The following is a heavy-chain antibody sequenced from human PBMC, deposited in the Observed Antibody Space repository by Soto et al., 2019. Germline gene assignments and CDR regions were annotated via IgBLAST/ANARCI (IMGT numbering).Heavy chain of an antibody. CDR2: IIPIFGTA. Sequence: QVQLVQSGAEVNKPGSSVKVSCKASGGTFSSYAISWVRQAPGQGLEWMGGIIPIFGTANYAQKFQGRVTITADESTSTAYMELSSLRSEDTAVYYCARDGRLPQYYYYYGMDVWGQGTTVTVSS. V-gene: IGHV1-69*01. D-gene: IGHD6-6*01. J-gene: IGHJ6*02. CDR3: ARDGRLPQYYYYYGMDV. CDR1: GGTFSSYA.